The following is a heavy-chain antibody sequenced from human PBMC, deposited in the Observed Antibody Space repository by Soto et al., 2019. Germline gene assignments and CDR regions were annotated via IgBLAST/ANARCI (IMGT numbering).Heavy chain of an antibody. V-gene: IGHV3-48*01. D-gene: IGHD3-22*01. J-gene: IGHJ4*02. CDR2: ISSSSSTI. CDR1: GFTFISYS. Sequence: EVQLVEPGGGLVQPGGSLRLSWAAPGFTFISYSMNWVRQAPGKGLEWVSYISSSSSTIYYADSVKGRFTISRDNAKNSLYLQMNSLRAEDTAVYYCARDIYDSSGYYVNFDYWGQGTLVTVSS. CDR3: ARDIYDSSGYYVNFDY.